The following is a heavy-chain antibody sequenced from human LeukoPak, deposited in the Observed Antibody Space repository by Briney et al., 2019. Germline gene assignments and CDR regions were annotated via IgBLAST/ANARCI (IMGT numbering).Heavy chain of an antibody. CDR2: ISGSGGST. CDR3: AKVFRSGDLFVTDY. J-gene: IGHJ4*02. CDR1: GFTFNTYV. Sequence: QAGGSLRLSCAASGFTFNTYVMSWVRQTPGKGLQWVSAISGSGGSTYYADSVKGRFAISRDNSKNTLYLQMNSLRAEDTAVYYCAKVFRSGDLFVTDYWGQGTLVTVSS. V-gene: IGHV3-23*01. D-gene: IGHD4-17*01.